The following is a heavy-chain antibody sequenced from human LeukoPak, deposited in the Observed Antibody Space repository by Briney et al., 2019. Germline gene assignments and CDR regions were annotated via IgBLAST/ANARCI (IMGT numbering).Heavy chain of an antibody. CDR1: GYTFTDYY. CDR2: INPDSGGT. D-gene: IGHD6-19*01. V-gene: IGHV1-2*02. CDR3: ARVLFYSSGNKSNRVDY. Sequence: GASVKVSCKASGYTFTDYYMHWVRQAPGQGLEWMGWINPDSGGTNYAQKFQGRVTMTRDTSIRTAYMELSRLRSDDTAVYYCARVLFYSSGNKSNRVDYWGQGTLVTVSS. J-gene: IGHJ4*02.